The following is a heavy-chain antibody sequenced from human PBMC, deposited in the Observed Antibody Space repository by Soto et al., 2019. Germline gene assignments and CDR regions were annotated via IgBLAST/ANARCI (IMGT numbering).Heavy chain of an antibody. D-gene: IGHD6-13*01. V-gene: IGHV3-30*18. Sequence: QVQLVESGGGVVQPGRSLRLSCAASGFTFSSYGMHWVRQAPGKGLEWVAVISYDGSNKYYADSVKGRFTISRDNSKNTLYLQMNSLRAEDTAVYYCAKAIAAAAGGMDVWGQGTTVTVSS. CDR3: AKAIAAAAGGMDV. J-gene: IGHJ6*02. CDR2: ISYDGSNK. CDR1: GFTFSSYG.